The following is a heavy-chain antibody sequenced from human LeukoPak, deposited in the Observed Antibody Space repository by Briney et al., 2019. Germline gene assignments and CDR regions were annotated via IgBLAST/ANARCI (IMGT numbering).Heavy chain of an antibody. V-gene: IGHV4-39*07. CDR2: IYYSGST. CDR3: ARSGYYYGSGSYPDY. D-gene: IGHD3-10*01. CDR1: GGSISSSSYY. J-gene: IGHJ4*02. Sequence: PSETLSLTCTVSGGSISSSSYYWGWIRQPPGKGLEWIGSIYYSGSTYYNPSLKSRVTISVDTSKNQFSLKLSSVTAADTAVYYCARSGYYYGSGSYPDYWGQGTLVTVSS.